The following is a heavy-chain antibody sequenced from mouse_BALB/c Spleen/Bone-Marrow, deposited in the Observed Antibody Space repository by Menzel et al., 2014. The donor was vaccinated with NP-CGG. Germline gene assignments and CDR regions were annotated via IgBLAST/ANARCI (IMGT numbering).Heavy chain of an antibody. D-gene: IGHD2-2*01. Sequence: EVXXVXXXGGLVKPGGSLKFSCATSGFAFSGYDMSWVRQTPEKRLEWVAYISSGGSNTYYPDTVKGRFTISRDNAKNTLYLQMNSLKSEDTAMYYCARQRGYAYAMDYWGQGISVTVSS. CDR3: ARQRGYAYAMDY. V-gene: IGHV5-12-1*01. J-gene: IGHJ4*01. CDR2: ISSGGSNT. CDR1: GFAFSGYD.